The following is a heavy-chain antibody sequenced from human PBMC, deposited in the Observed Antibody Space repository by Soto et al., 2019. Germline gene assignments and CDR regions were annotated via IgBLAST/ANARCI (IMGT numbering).Heavy chain of an antibody. J-gene: IGHJ5*02. CDR1: GGTFSSYA. Sequence: ASVKVSCKASGGTFSSYAISWVRQAPGQGLEWMGWVSAYNGNTNYAQKLQGRVTMTTDTSTSTAYMELRSLRSDDTAVYYCARVPRTMVRGVITSPNWFDPWGQGTLVTVSS. CDR2: VSAYNGNT. D-gene: IGHD3-10*01. CDR3: ARVPRTMVRGVITSPNWFDP. V-gene: IGHV1-18*01.